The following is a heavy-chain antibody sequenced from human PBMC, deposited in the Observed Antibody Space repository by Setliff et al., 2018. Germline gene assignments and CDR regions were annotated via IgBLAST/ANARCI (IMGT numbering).Heavy chain of an antibody. CDR3: ARDRGSGSYFLRYFDY. V-gene: IGHV3-48*01. CDR2: ISSSSSTI. J-gene: IGHJ4*02. Sequence: GGSLRLSCTTSNFPFSAAWMSWVRRGPGKGLEWVSYISSSSSTIYYADSVKGRFTISRDNAKNSLYLQMNSLRAEDTAVYYCARDRGSGSYFLRYFDYWGQGTLVTVSS. CDR1: NFPFSAAW. D-gene: IGHD1-26*01.